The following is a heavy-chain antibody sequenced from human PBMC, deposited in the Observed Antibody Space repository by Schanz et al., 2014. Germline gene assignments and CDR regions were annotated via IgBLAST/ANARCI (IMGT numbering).Heavy chain of an antibody. V-gene: IGHV1-18*01. D-gene: IGHD3-16*01. J-gene: IGHJ2*01. CDR3: VRVPSRDVSFDL. CDR2: ISAYNGHT. Sequence: QVQLVQSGAEVKKPGASVKVSCKASGYTFTSYGIKWVRQAPGQGLEWMGWISAYNGHTDYAQKLQGRVTLTTDTSTSTAYMELRSLRSDDTAHYYCVRVPSRDVSFDLWGRGTLVTVSS. CDR1: GYTFTSYG.